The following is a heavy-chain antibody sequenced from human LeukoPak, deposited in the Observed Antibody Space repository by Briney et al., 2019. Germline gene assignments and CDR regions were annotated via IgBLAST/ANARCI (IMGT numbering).Heavy chain of an antibody. CDR1: GYTFTGYY. CDR3: ARDVLRYFDWLLPNSNDASDI. CDR2: INPNSGGT. V-gene: IGHV1-2*02. Sequence: ASVKVSCKASGYTFTGYYMHWVRQAPGQGLEWMGWINPNSGGTNYAQKLQGRVTMTTDTSTSTAYMELRSLRSDDTAVYYCARDVLRYFDWLLPNSNDASDIWGQGTMVTVSS. D-gene: IGHD3-9*01. J-gene: IGHJ3*02.